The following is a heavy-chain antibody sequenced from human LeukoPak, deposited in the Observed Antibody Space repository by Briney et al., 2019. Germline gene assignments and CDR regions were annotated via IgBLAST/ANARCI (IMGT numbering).Heavy chain of an antibody. D-gene: IGHD3-3*01. CDR1: GFTFSSYS. J-gene: IGHJ6*03. V-gene: IGHV3-21*01. Sequence: GGSLRLSCAASGFTFSSYSMNWVRQAPGKGLEWVSSISSSSSYIYYADSVKGRFTISRDNAKNSLYLQMNSLRDEDTAVYYCARVPRLRFLEWPQPNYMDVWGKGTTVTVSS. CDR2: ISSSSSYI. CDR3: ARVPRLRFLEWPQPNYMDV.